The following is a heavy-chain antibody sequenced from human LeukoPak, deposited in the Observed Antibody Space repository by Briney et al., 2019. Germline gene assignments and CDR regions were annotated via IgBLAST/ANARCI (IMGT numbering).Heavy chain of an antibody. Sequence: GRSLRLSCATSGFIFSNYGMHWLRQAPGKGLEWVSVIWYDGSNKYYRDSVKGRFTISRDNSKNTLYLQMNTLRVDDTAVYYCARALELPHHGPWRLDPWGQGTLVTVSS. J-gene: IGHJ5*02. CDR3: ARALELPHHGPWRLDP. CDR1: GFIFSNYG. D-gene: IGHD2-15*01. V-gene: IGHV3-33*01. CDR2: IWYDGSNK.